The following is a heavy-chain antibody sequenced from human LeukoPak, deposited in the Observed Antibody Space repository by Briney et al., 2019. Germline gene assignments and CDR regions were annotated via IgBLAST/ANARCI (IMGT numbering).Heavy chain of an antibody. CDR2: INHSGST. J-gene: IGHJ4*02. V-gene: IGHV4-34*01. CDR3: ARRRQKYYYGSGSSPVYFDY. Sequence: PSETLSLTCAVYGGSFSGYYWSWIRQPPGKGLEWIGEINHSGSTNYNPSLKSRVTISVDTSKNQFSLKLSSVTAADTAVYYCARRRQKYYYGSGSSPVYFDYWGQGTLVTVSS. CDR1: GGSFSGYY. D-gene: IGHD3-10*01.